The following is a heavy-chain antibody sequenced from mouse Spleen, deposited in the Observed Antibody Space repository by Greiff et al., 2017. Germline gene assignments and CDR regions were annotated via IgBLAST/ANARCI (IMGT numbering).Heavy chain of an antibody. CDR3: ARDPFWYFDV. CDR2: IRNKANGFTT. CDR1: GFTFTDYY. J-gene: IGHJ1*01. V-gene: IGHV7-3*02. Sequence: DVMLVESGGGLVQPGGSLRLSCATSGFTFTDYYMSWVRQPPGKALEWLGFIRNKANGFTTEYSASVKGRFTISRDNSQSILYLQINTLRAEDSATYYCARDPFWYFDVWGAGTTVTVSS.